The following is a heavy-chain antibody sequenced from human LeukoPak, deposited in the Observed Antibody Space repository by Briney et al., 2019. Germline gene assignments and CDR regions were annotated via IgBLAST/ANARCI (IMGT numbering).Heavy chain of an antibody. Sequence: SETLSLTCTVFGGSVSSGSYYWSWIRQPPGKGLEWIGYIYYSGSTNYNPSLKSRVTISVDTSKNQFSLKLSSVTAADTAVYYCARDRYSSSWYTPYYYGMDVWGQGTTVTVSS. V-gene: IGHV4-61*01. CDR2: IYYSGST. J-gene: IGHJ6*02. CDR1: GGSVSSGSYY. CDR3: ARDRYSSSWYTPYYYGMDV. D-gene: IGHD6-13*01.